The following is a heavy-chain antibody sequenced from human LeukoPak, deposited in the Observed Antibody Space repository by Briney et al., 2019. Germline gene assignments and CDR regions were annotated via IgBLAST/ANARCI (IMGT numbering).Heavy chain of an antibody. Sequence: GGSLRLSCAASGFTFNTYNMNWVRQAPGKGLEWVSSISSSSSYIYYADSVKGRFTISRDNAKNSLYLQMNSLRAGDTAVYYCARTIEMATISYFDYWGQGTLVTVSS. CDR2: ISSSSSYI. V-gene: IGHV3-21*01. CDR3: ARTIEMATISYFDY. J-gene: IGHJ4*02. CDR1: GFTFNTYN. D-gene: IGHD5-24*01.